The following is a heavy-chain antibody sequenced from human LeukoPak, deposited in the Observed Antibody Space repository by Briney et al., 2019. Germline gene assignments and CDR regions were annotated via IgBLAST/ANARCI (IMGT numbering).Heavy chain of an antibody. J-gene: IGHJ4*02. CDR3: AKDGTSYYYIYY. Sequence: GGSLRLSCAASGFTFDDYGMSWVRQAPGEGLEWVSGINWNGGSTGYADSVKGRFTISRDNAKNSLYLQMNSLRGDDTAVYYCAKDGTSYYYIYYWGQGTLVTVSS. CDR1: GFTFDDYG. D-gene: IGHD2/OR15-2a*01. CDR2: INWNGGST. V-gene: IGHV3-20*04.